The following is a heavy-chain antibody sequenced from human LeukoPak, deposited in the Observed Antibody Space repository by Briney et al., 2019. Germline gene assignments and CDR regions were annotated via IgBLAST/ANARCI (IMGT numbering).Heavy chain of an antibody. D-gene: IGHD3-3*01. Sequence: ASVKVSCKASGYTFTSYDINWVRQATGQGLEWMGWMNPNSGNTGYAQKFQGRVTITRNTSISTAYMELSGLRSEDTAVYYCARGFRRIFGVVIGYYFDYWGQGTLVTVSS. J-gene: IGHJ4*02. CDR2: MNPNSGNT. CDR1: GYTFTSYD. CDR3: ARGFRRIFGVVIGYYFDY. V-gene: IGHV1-8*03.